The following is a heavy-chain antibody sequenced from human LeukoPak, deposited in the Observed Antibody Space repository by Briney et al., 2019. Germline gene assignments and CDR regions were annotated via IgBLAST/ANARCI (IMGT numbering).Heavy chain of an antibody. D-gene: IGHD1-7*01. CDR1: GGSISSGGYY. J-gene: IGHJ6*02. V-gene: IGHV4-31*03. CDR3: ARDYWNYDPYYYGMDV. CDR2: IYYSGST. Sequence: SETLSLTCTVSGGSISSGGYYWSWIRQHPGKGLEWIGYIYYSGSTYYNPSLKSRVTISVDTSKNQFSLKLSSVTAADTAVYYCARDYWNYDPYYYGMDVWGQGTTVTVSS.